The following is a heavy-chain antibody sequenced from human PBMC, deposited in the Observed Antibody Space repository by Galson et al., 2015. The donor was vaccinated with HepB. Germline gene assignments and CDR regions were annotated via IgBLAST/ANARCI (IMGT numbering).Heavy chain of an antibody. V-gene: IGHV3-30*04. J-gene: IGHJ4*02. CDR3: ARGHSIFDSRGYRIDY. D-gene: IGHD3-22*01. CDR1: GFTFNNYA. Sequence: SLRLSCAASGFTFNNYAMNWVRQAPGKGLEWVAVTSDDGGNKYYADSVKGRFTISRDNLKNTLYLQMNSLRAEDTAVYYCARGHSIFDSRGYRIDYWGQGTLVTVSS. CDR2: TSDDGGNK.